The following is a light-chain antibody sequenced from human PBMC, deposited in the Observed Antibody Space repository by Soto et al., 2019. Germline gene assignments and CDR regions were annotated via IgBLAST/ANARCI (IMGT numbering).Light chain of an antibody. CDR1: SSDVGSYKF. J-gene: IGLJ1*01. Sequence: QSALTQPVSVSESPGQSITISCTGTSSDVGSYKFVSWYQQHPGTAPKLMIYEGSKRPSGVSDRFSGSKSGNTASLTISGLQADDEADYFCCSYAGGSNVFGTGTKVTVL. V-gene: IGLV2-23*03. CDR3: CSYAGGSNV. CDR2: EGS.